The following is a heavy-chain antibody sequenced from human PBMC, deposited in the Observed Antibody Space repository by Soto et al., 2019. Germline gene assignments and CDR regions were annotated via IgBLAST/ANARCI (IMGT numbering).Heavy chain of an antibody. Sequence: ASVKVSCKASGYTFTSYDINWVRQATGQGLEWMGWMNPNSGNTGYAQKFQGRVTMTRNTSISTTYMELSSLRSEGTAVYYCARTGGYSGSYRFDYWGQGTLVTVSS. CDR2: MNPNSGNT. CDR3: ARTGGYSGSYRFDY. J-gene: IGHJ4*02. CDR1: GYTFTSYD. D-gene: IGHD1-26*01. V-gene: IGHV1-8*01.